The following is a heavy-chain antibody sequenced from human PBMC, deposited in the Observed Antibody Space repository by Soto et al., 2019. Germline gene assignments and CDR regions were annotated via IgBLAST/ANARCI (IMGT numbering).Heavy chain of an antibody. CDR2: IGASGANT. CDR3: AKVANTYYMDV. Sequence: GGSLRLSCAASGFTFSSNAMRWVRQAPGKGLEWLSAIGASGANTYYAESVRGRFTISRDNSKNTVFLQMNNLRAEDTAVYYCAKVANTYYMDVWGTGTMVTVS. CDR1: GFTFSSNA. V-gene: IGHV3-23*01. J-gene: IGHJ6*03.